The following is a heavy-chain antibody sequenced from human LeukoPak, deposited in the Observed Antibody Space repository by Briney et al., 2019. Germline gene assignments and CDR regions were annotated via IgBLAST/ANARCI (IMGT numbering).Heavy chain of an antibody. CDR3: AELGITMIGGV. D-gene: IGHD3-10*02. J-gene: IGHJ6*04. CDR1: EFSVGSNY. Sequence: GGSLRLSCAASEFSVGSNYMAWVRQAPGKGLEWVANIKEDGSDKNYVESMKGRFTISRDNAKNSLYLQMNSLRAEDTAVYYCAELGITMIGGVWGKGTTVTISS. V-gene: IGHV3-7*01. CDR2: IKEDGSDK.